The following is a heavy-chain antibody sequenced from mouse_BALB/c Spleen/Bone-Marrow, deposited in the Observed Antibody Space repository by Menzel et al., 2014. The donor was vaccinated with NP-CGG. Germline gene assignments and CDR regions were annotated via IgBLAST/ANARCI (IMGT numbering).Heavy chain of an antibody. V-gene: IGHV4-1*02. CDR3: ARGGYGSSYYFDY. CDR1: GFDFSRYW. J-gene: IGHJ2*01. D-gene: IGHD1-1*01. CDR2: INPDSSTI. Sequence: EVKLLESGGGLVQPGGSLKLSRAASGFDFSRYWMSWVRQAPGKGLEWIGEINPDSSTINYTPSLKDKFIISRDNAKNTLYLQMSKVRSEDTALYYCARGGYGSSYYFDYWGQGTTPTVSS.